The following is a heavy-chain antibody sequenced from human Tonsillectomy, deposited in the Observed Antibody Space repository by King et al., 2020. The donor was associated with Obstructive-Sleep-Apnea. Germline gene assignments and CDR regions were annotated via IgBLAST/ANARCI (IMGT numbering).Heavy chain of an antibody. J-gene: IGHJ4*02. D-gene: IGHD2-2*01. CDR2: ISTSSTYI. CDR1: GFTFSSYN. V-gene: IGHV3-21*01. CDR3: ASALVAAAPFDY. Sequence: VQLVESGGGLVKPGGSLRLSCAASGFTFSSYNMNWVRQAPGKGLEWVSSISTSSTYIYYADSVKGRFTISRDNAKNSLYLQMNSLRVEDTAVYYCASALVAAAPFDYWGRGTLVIVSS.